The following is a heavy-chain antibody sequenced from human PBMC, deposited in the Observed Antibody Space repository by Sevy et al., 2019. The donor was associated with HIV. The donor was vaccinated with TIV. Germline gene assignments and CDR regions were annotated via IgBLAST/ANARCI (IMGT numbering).Heavy chain of an antibody. CDR2: IYYSGST. V-gene: IGHV4-59*01. CDR1: GGSISSYY. Sequence: SETLSLTCTVSGGSISSYYWSWIRQPPGKGLEWIGYIYYSGSTNYNPSLKSRVTISVDTSKNQFSLKLSSVTAADTAVYYCARGIYCTNGVCYHYGMDVWGQGTTVTVS. J-gene: IGHJ6*02. D-gene: IGHD2-8*01. CDR3: ARGIYCTNGVCYHYGMDV.